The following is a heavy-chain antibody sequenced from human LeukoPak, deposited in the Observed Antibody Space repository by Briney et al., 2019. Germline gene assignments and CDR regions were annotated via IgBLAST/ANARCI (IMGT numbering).Heavy chain of an antibody. CDR2: ISSSSSYT. D-gene: IGHD4-11*01. CDR1: GFTFSDYY. Sequence: PGGSLRLSCAASGFTFSDYYMSWIRQAPGKGLEWVSYISSSSSYTNCADSVKGRFTISRDNAKNSLYLQMNSLRAEDTAVYYCASGRYSNYFDYWGQGTLVTVSS. J-gene: IGHJ4*02. CDR3: ASGRYSNYFDY. V-gene: IGHV3-11*06.